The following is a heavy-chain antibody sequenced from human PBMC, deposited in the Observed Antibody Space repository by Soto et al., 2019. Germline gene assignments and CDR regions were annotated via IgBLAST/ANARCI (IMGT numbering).Heavy chain of an antibody. CDR3: ARDDIGPDNAFDV. CDR2: IRYDGRNE. V-gene: IGHV3-33*01. Sequence: PGGSLRLSCAASGFTFSSYGMHWVRQVSGKGLEWVAVIRYDGRNENYADSVRGRLTISRDNSKNTLYLQMDSLRVEDTAVYYCARDDIGPDNAFDVWGQGTMVTVSS. D-gene: IGHD1-1*01. CDR1: GFTFSSYG. J-gene: IGHJ3*01.